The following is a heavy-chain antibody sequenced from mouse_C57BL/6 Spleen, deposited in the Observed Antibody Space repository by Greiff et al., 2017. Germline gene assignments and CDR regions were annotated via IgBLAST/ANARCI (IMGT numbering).Heavy chain of an antibody. V-gene: IGHV5-4*03. CDR2: ISDGGSYT. D-gene: IGHD1-1*01. Sequence: DVMLVESGGGLVKPGGSLKLSCAASGFTFSSYAMSWVRQTPEKRLEWVATISDGGSYTYYPDNVKGRFTISRDNAKNNLYLQMSHLKSEDTAMYYCARHYYGSSLAWFAYWGQGTLVTVSA. CDR1: GFTFSSYA. J-gene: IGHJ3*01. CDR3: ARHYYGSSLAWFAY.